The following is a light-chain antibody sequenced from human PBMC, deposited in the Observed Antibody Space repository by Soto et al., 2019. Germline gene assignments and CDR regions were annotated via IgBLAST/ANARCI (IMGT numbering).Light chain of an antibody. V-gene: IGLV1-40*01. CDR3: QSYDSSLSAYV. CDR1: SSNIGAGYD. J-gene: IGLJ1*01. Sequence: VLTQPPSVSGAPGQRVTISCTGTSSNIGAGYDVHWYQQLPGTAPKLLIYGNNNRPSGVPDRFSGSKSGTSASLAITGLQAEDEADYYCQSYDSSLSAYVFGTGTKVTVL. CDR2: GNN.